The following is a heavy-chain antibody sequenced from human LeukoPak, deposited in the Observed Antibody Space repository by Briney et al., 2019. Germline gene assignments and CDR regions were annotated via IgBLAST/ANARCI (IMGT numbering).Heavy chain of an antibody. V-gene: IGHV3-30*02. D-gene: IGHD6-13*01. Sequence: GGSLRLSCAASGFTFSSYGMHWVRQAPGKGLEWLTSIWPDGSNQYYADSVKGRFTISRDNSKSTLYLQMNSLRAEDSAVYYCAKKGSSSWYHFDYWGQGTLVTVSS. CDR1: GFTFSSYG. CDR2: IWPDGSNQ. CDR3: AKKGSSSWYHFDY. J-gene: IGHJ4*02.